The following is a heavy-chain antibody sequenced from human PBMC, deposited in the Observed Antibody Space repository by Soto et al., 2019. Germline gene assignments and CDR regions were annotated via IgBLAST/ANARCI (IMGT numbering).Heavy chain of an antibody. V-gene: IGHV4-39*01. Sequence: QLHLQESGPGLVKPSETLSLTCTVSGGSIASNYYWGWIRQSPGEGLEWIAGMYHSGNTYYNPSLKCRVTLSVDPSKNQLSLKVASVTASDTALYFCARYSGTYSVYGLDIWGQGTMVSVS. J-gene: IGHJ3*02. CDR2: MYHSGNT. CDR1: GGSIASNYY. D-gene: IGHD1-26*01. CDR3: ARYSGTYSVYGLDI.